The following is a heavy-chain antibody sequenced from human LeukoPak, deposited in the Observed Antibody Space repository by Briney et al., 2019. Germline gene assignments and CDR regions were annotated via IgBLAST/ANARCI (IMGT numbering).Heavy chain of an antibody. CDR3: ARVRSGSYYGDLAYYYYMDV. D-gene: IGHD1-26*01. Sequence: PGGSLRLSCTASGLTFSTSGFNWVRQAPGKGLEWVANIKQDGSEKYYVDSVKGRFTISRDNAKNSLYLQMNSLRAEDTAVYYCARVRSGSYYGDLAYYYYMDVWGKGTTVTVSS. V-gene: IGHV3-7*01. J-gene: IGHJ6*03. CDR2: IKQDGSEK. CDR1: GLTFSTSG.